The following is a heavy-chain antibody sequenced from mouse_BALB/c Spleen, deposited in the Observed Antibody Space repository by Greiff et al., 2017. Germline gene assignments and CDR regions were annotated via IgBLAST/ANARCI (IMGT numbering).Heavy chain of an antibody. J-gene: IGHJ2*01. CDR1: GYSITSGYY. V-gene: IGHV3-6*02. D-gene: IGHD1-1*02. Sequence: VQLKESGPGLVKPSQSLSLTCSVTGYSITSGYYWNWIRQFPGNKLEWMGYISYDGSNNYNPSLKNRISITRDTSKNQFFLKLNSVTTEDTATYYCARDGNYADYWGQGTTLTVSS. CDR2: ISYDGSN. CDR3: ARDGNYADY.